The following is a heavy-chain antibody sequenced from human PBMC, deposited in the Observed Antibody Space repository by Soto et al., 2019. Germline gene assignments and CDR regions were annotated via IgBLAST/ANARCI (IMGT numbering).Heavy chain of an antibody. D-gene: IGHD6-19*01. CDR2: ISPSGGST. V-gene: IGHV1-46*01. Sequence: ASVKVSCKASGYTFTSYYMHWVRQAPGQGLEWMGIISPSGGSTSYAQKFQGRVTMTRDTSTSTVYMELSSLRSEDTAVYYCATPSGYSSGWPYYFDYWGQGTLVTVSS. CDR3: ATPSGYSSGWPYYFDY. CDR1: GYTFTSYY. J-gene: IGHJ4*02.